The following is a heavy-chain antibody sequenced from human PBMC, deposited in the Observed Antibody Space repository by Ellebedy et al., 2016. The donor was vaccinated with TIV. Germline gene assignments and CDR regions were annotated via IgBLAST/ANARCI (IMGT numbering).Heavy chain of an antibody. D-gene: IGHD5-24*01. CDR3: ARDRKKGDGILFDY. V-gene: IGHV1-3*01. J-gene: IGHJ4*02. CDR1: GYTFTNYA. Sequence: AASVKVSCKASGYTFTNYAMHWVRQAPGQRLEWMGWINPGNDDTKLSQKFQGRVTITGDTSASTVSMEMSSLTSEDTAVYYCARDRKKGDGILFDYWGQGTLVTVSS. CDR2: INPGNDDT.